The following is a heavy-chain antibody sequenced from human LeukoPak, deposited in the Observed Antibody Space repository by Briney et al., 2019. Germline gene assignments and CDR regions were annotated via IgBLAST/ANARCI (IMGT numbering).Heavy chain of an antibody. V-gene: IGHV3-7*05. CDR3: ARETSSGYSDH. D-gene: IGHD3-22*01. CDR2: INQDGSEK. CDR1: GFTFSSYW. Sequence: PGGPLRLSCAASGFTFSSYWMGWVRQAPGKGLEWVANINQDGSEKYYVDSVEGRFTISRDNAQNSLCLQMNILRAEDTAVYYCARETSSGYSDHWGQGTLVTVSS. J-gene: IGHJ4*02.